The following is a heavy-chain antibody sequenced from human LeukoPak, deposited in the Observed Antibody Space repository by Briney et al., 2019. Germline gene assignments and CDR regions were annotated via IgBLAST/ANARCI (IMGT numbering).Heavy chain of an antibody. Sequence: ASVKVSCKASGYTFTSYDINWVRQATGQGLEWMGWISVYNDNTKYSQNLQGRVTLTTDKSTNTAYMELRSLRSDDTAIYYCARAVSGGSSFFYMDVWGKGTTVTISS. V-gene: IGHV1-18*01. J-gene: IGHJ6*03. D-gene: IGHD2-15*01. CDR2: ISVYNDNT. CDR3: ARAVSGGSSFFYMDV. CDR1: GYTFTSYD.